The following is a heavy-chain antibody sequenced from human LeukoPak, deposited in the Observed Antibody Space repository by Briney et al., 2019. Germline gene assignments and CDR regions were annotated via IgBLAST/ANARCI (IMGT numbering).Heavy chain of an antibody. J-gene: IGHJ4*02. CDR1: GFTFSSYG. V-gene: IGHV3-30*02. D-gene: IGHD2-8*01. CDR3: VKDTRTKSQFDY. CDR2: IPSDGSKI. Sequence: GGSLRLSCAASGFTFSSYGMHWVRQAPGKGLEWVAFIPSDGSKIYYADSVKGRFTIPRDNSKNTVYLQMNSLRAEDTAVYYCVKDTRTKSQFDYWGQGTLVTVSS.